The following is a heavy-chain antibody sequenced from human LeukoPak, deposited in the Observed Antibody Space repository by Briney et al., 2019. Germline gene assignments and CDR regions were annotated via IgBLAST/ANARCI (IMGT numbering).Heavy chain of an antibody. CDR2: IIPIFGTA. Sequence: ASVKVSCKASGGTFSSYAISWVRQAPGQGLEWMGGIIPIFGTANYAQKFQGRVTITADESTSTAYMELSSLRSEDTAVYYCARPDYGSGSYYAFDIWGQGTMVTVSS. J-gene: IGHJ3*02. D-gene: IGHD3-10*01. V-gene: IGHV1-69*13. CDR1: GGTFSSYA. CDR3: ARPDYGSGSYYAFDI.